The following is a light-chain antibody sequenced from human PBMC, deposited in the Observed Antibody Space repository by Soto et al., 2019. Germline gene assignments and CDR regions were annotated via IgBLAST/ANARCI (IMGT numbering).Light chain of an antibody. V-gene: IGKV3-15*01. CDR2: GAS. J-gene: IGKJ1*01. Sequence: EIMMTQCPASMSVSPGGRATLSCKASQPIASNVAWYQQRPGQPPRLLIFGASTRASDVPDGFTGSGSGTQFTRPISSLQSEDFAAYYCQQYNNWPPTFRQGTKGDIK. CDR1: QPIASN. CDR3: QQYNNWPPT.